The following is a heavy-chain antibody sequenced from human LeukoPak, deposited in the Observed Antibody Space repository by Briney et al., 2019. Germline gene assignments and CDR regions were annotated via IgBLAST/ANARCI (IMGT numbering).Heavy chain of an antibody. CDR2: ISGSGDVQ. V-gene: IGHV3-23*01. CDR1: GLTFSNSA. J-gene: IGHJ5*02. Sequence: GGSLRLSCAASGLTFSNSAMSWVRQAPGKGLQGVAAISGSGDVQQYGDSVKGRFTSSRDNSKNTLFLQMFSLRAEDTAIYYCAKDQGPDYRPWGSATQFSWGQGTLVTVSS. CDR3: AKDQGPDYRPWGSATQFS. D-gene: IGHD4-4*01.